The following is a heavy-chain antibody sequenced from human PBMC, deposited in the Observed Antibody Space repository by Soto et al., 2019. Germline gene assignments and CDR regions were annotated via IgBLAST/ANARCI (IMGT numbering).Heavy chain of an antibody. CDR3: TTDTPRDYDFWSGYYSPYYYYGMDV. D-gene: IGHD3-3*01. V-gene: IGHV3-15*07. J-gene: IGHJ6*02. CDR2: IKSKTDGGTT. CDR1: GFTFSNAW. Sequence: GGSLRLSCAASGFTFSNAWMNWVRQAPGKGLEWVGRIKSKTDGGTTDYAAPVKGRFTISRDDSKNTLYLQMNSLKTEDTAVYYCTTDTPRDYDFWSGYYSPYYYYGMDVWGQGTTVTVSS.